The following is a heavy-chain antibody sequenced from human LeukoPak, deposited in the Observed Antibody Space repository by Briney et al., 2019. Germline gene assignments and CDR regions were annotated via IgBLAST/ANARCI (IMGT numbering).Heavy chain of an antibody. J-gene: IGHJ4*02. CDR1: GITFSSYA. Sequence: GGSLRLSCAASGITFSSYAMSWVRQAPGKGLEWVSAISGSGGSTYYADSVKGRFTISRDNSKNTLYLQMNSLRAEDTAVYYCAKDYDFWSGYYIPLYYFDYWGQGTLVTVSS. CDR2: ISGSGGST. CDR3: AKDYDFWSGYYIPLYYFDY. D-gene: IGHD3-3*01. V-gene: IGHV3-23*01.